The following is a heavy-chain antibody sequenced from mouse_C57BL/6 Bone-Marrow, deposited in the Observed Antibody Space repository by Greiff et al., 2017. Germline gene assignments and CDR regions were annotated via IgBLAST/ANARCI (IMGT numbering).Heavy chain of an antibody. CDR2: IDPNSGGT. CDR3: ARESNYVYYYAMDY. V-gene: IGHV1-72*01. J-gene: IGHJ4*01. CDR1: GYTFTSYW. D-gene: IGHD2-5*01. Sequence: QVQLQQSGAELVKPGASVKLSCKASGYTFTSYWMHWVKQRPGRGLEWIGRIDPNSGGTKYNEKFKSKATLTVDQPSSTAYVQLSSLTSEDSAVYYCARESNYVYYYAMDYWGQGTSVTVSS.